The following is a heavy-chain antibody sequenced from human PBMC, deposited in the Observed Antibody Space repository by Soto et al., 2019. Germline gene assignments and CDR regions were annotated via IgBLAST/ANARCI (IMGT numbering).Heavy chain of an antibody. J-gene: IGHJ4*02. CDR1: GGSISSYY. V-gene: IGHV4-59*01. CDR3: ARTYYYDSSGYPQSPRGHFDY. Sequence: PSETLSLTCTVSGGSISSYYWSWIRQPPGKGLEWFGYIYYSGSTNYNPSLKSRVTISVDTSKNQFSLKLSSVTAADTAVYYCARTYYYDSSGYPQSPRGHFDYWGQGTLVTVSS. CDR2: IYYSGST. D-gene: IGHD3-22*01.